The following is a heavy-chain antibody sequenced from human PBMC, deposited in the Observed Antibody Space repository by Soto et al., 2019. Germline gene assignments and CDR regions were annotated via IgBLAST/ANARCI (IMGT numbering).Heavy chain of an antibody. J-gene: IGHJ4*02. D-gene: IGHD3-10*01. Sequence: QLQLQESGPGLVKPSETLSLTCTVSGGSISSSSYYWGWIRQPPGKGLEWIGSIYYSGSTYYNPSLKSRVTISVDTSKNQFSLKLSSVTAADTAVYYCARLLNMVRGVIFGSIDYWGQGTLVTVSS. CDR2: IYYSGST. CDR1: GGSISSSSYY. V-gene: IGHV4-39*01. CDR3: ARLLNMVRGVIFGSIDY.